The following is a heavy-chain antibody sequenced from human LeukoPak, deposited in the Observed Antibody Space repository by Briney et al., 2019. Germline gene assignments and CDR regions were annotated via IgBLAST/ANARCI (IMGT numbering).Heavy chain of an antibody. CDR1: GFTFSSYS. CDR2: VTNNGGRT. Sequence: PGGSLRLSCAASGFTFSSYSMTWVRQAPGRGLEWVSLVTNNGGRTFYADSVKGRFTISRDNSKDTLYLQMNSLRAEDTAVYYCXXXXXXXPRXXXXXWG. J-gene: IGHJ1*01. V-gene: IGHV3-23*01. CDR3: XXXXXXXPRXXXXX.